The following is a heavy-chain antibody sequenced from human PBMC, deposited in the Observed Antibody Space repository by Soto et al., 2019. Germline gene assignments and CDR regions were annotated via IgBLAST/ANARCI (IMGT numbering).Heavy chain of an antibody. Sequence: GGSLRLSCAASGFTFSDFWLHWVRQAPGKGLVWVARINNDGSDTSYADSVKGRFTMSRDNAKNMVYLQMNSLGVEDTAVYYCGSVFEYWGQGTQVTV. CDR1: GFTFSDFW. CDR2: INNDGSDT. V-gene: IGHV3-74*01. J-gene: IGHJ4*02. CDR3: GSVFEY.